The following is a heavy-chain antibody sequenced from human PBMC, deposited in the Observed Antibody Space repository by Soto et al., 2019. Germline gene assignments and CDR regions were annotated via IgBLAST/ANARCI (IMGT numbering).Heavy chain of an antibody. Sequence: QVQLVESGGGVVQPGRSLRLSCAASGFTFSSYVIHWVRQTPDKGLEWVAFISRDGSNEYYADSVKGRFTISRDNSKNTLYLEMNSLRAEDTAVYYCARDDEHGSDCDLGYWGQGTLVTVSS. V-gene: IGHV3-30-3*01. D-gene: IGHD3-10*01. CDR1: GFTFSSYV. CDR2: ISRDGSNE. CDR3: ARDDEHGSDCDLGY. J-gene: IGHJ4*02.